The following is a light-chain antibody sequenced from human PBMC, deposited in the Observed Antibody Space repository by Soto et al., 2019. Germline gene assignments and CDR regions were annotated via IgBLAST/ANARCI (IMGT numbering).Light chain of an antibody. CDR3: SSYTSSSTVV. CDR1: SSDVGGYTY. CDR2: DVS. V-gene: IGLV2-14*01. J-gene: IGLJ2*01. Sequence: QSALTQPASVSGSPGQSITISCTGSSSDVGGYTYVSWYQQHSGKAPKLMIFDVSHRPSGVSNRFSGAKSGNTASLTISGLQDEDEADYYCSSYTSSSTVVFGGGTKLTVL.